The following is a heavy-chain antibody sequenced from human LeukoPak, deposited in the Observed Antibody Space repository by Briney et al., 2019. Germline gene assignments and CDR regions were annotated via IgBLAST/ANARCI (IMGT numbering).Heavy chain of an antibody. Sequence: GGSLRLSCAASGFTFSNAWMSWVRQAPGKGLEWVGRIKSKTDGGTTDYAAPVKGRFTISRDDSKNTLYLQMNSLKTEDTAVYYCTTGRPGGTVVVPSGLWGQGTLVTVSS. D-gene: IGHD2-2*01. CDR3: TTGRPGGTVVVPSGL. CDR2: IKSKTDGGTT. J-gene: IGHJ4*02. CDR1: GFTFSNAW. V-gene: IGHV3-15*01.